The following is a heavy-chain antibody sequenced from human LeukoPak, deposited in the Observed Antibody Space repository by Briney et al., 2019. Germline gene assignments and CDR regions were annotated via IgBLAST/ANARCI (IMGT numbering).Heavy chain of an antibody. CDR2: IYTSGST. Sequence: SETLSLTCTVSGGSISSYYWSWIRQPAGKGLEWIGRIYTSGSTNYNPSLKSRVTMSVDTSKNQFSLKLSSVTAADTAVYYCARGDCSSTSCFWGAWFDPWGQGTLVTVSS. CDR1: GGSISSYY. V-gene: IGHV4-4*07. CDR3: ARGDCSSTSCFWGAWFDP. D-gene: IGHD2-2*01. J-gene: IGHJ5*02.